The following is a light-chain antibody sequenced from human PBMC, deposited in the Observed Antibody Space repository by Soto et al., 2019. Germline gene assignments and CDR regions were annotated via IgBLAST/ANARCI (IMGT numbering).Light chain of an antibody. Sequence: QLVLTQPASVSGSPGQSITISCTGTSSDVGGYNYVSWYQQHPGKAPKLMIYEVSNRPSGVSNRFSGSKSGNTASLTISGLQAEDEADYYCSSYTSSSTLWVFGGGTKRPVL. V-gene: IGLV2-14*01. CDR3: SSYTSSSTLWV. CDR2: EVS. CDR1: SSDVGGYNY. J-gene: IGLJ3*02.